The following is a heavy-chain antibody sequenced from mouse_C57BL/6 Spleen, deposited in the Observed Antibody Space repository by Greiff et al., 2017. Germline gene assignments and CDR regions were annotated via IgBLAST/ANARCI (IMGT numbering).Heavy chain of an antibody. Sequence: QVQLKQPGAELVKPGASVKLSCKASGYTFTSYWMHWVKQRPGQGLEWIGMIHPNSGSTNYNEKFKSKATLTVDKSSSTAYMQLSSLTSEDSAVYYGARGNYGSSYEAMDYWGQGTSVTVSS. V-gene: IGHV1-64*01. CDR2: IHPNSGST. D-gene: IGHD1-1*01. CDR1: GYTFTSYW. J-gene: IGHJ4*01. CDR3: ARGNYGSSYEAMDY.